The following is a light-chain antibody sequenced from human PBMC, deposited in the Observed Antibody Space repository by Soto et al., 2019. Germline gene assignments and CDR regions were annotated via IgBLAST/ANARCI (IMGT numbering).Light chain of an antibody. CDR2: DAS. J-gene: IGKJ1*01. CDR3: QDYGSSRT. Sequence: EIVLTQSPGTLSLSPGERATLSCRASQRFSSSYLAWYQQKPGQAPRLLIYDASSRATDIPDRFSGSGSATDFTLTISILEHEDLAFYYCQDYGSSRTFGQGTKVEIK. CDR1: QRFSSSY. V-gene: IGKV3-20*01.